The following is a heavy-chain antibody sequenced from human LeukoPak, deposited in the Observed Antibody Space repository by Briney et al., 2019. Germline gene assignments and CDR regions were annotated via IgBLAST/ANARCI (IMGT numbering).Heavy chain of an antibody. CDR2: IYTSGST. J-gene: IGHJ3*02. V-gene: IGHV4-4*07. CDR3: ASPGFSEYSSSWLDAFDI. CDR1: GGSISSYY. Sequence: SETLSLTCTVSGGSISSYYWSWIRQPAGKGLEWIGRIYTSGSTNYNPSLKSRVTMSVDTSKNQFSLKLSSVTPEDTAVYYCASPGFSEYSSSWLDAFDIWGQGTMVTVSS. D-gene: IGHD6-13*01.